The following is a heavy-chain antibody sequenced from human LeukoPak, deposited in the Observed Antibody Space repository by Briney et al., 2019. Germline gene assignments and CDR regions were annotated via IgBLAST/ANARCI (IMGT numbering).Heavy chain of an antibody. V-gene: IGHV3-7*01. D-gene: IGHD3-3*01. CDR2: IKQDGSEK. Sequence: PGGSLRLSCAASGFTFSSYWMSWVRQAPGKGLEWVANIKQDGSEKYYVDSVKGRFTISRDNAKNSLYLQMNSLRAEDTAVYYCARDTYDFWSGLRRPGGCFDYWGQGTLVTVSS. CDR3: ARDTYDFWSGLRRPGGCFDY. J-gene: IGHJ4*02. CDR1: GFTFSSYW.